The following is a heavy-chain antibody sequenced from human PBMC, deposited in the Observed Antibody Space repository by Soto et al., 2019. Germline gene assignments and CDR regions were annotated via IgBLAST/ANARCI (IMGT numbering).Heavy chain of an antibody. CDR3: ARVRGYSYVIVAFDI. V-gene: IGHV1-46*01. CDR2: INPSGGST. Sequence: ASVQVSCKASGYTFTSYYMHWVRQAPGQGLEWMGIINPSGGSTSYAQKFQGRVTMTRDTSTSTVYMELSSLRSEDTAVYYCARVRGYSYVIVAFDIWGQGTMVTVSS. CDR1: GYTFTSYY. J-gene: IGHJ3*02. D-gene: IGHD5-18*01.